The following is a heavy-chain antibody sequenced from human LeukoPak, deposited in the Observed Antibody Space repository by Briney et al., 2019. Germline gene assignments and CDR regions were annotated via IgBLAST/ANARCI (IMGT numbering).Heavy chain of an antibody. J-gene: IGHJ4*02. Sequence: GRSLRLSCAASGFTFSSYAMHWVRQAPGKGLEWVAVISYDGSNKYYADSVKGRFTISRDNSKNTLYLQMNSLRAEDTAVYYRARDSATVEYYFDYWGQGTLVTVSS. V-gene: IGHV3-30*04. CDR3: ARDSATVEYYFDY. CDR1: GFTFSSYA. D-gene: IGHD4-23*01. CDR2: ISYDGSNK.